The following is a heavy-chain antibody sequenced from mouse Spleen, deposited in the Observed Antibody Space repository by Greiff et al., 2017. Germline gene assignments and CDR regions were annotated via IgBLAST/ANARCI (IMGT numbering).Heavy chain of an antibody. CDR1: GFSLTSYG. D-gene: IGHD1-1*01. V-gene: IGHV2-6-1*01. CDR2: IWSDGST. J-gene: IGHJ4*01. Sequence: QVHVKQSGPGLVAPSQSLSITCTISGFSLTSYGVHWVRQPPGKGLEWLVVIWSDGSTTYNSALKSRLSISKDNSKSQVFLKVNSLQADDTAMYYCARHRHYYDGSYEAMDYWGQGTSVTVSS. CDR3: ARHRHYYDGSYEAMDY.